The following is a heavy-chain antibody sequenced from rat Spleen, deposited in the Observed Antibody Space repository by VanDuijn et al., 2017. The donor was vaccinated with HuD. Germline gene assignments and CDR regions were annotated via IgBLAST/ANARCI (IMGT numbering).Heavy chain of an antibody. CDR2: IWTGGRT. J-gene: IGHJ2*01. Sequence: VQLVESGGGLVQPGRSLKLSCVASGFTFNNYWMTWIRQAPGKGLEWMGVIWTGGRTEYKSALRSRLSISRDTSKSQVFLKMNSLQAEDIATYYCAREQYPGPQGFDYWGQGVMVTVSS. V-gene: IGHV2-30*01. CDR1: GFTFNNYW. D-gene: IGHD1-4*01. CDR3: AREQYPGPQGFDY.